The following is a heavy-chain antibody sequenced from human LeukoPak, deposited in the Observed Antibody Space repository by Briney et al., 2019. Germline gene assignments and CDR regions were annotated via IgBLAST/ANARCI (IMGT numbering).Heavy chain of an antibody. V-gene: IGHV3-30*04. CDR3: AKDAYGYYDFWSGFYFDY. D-gene: IGHD3-3*01. Sequence: GGSLRLSCSASGFTFKSYAMHWVRQAPGKGLQWVAVISYDGSNQYYADSVKGRLTISRDNSKNTLYLQMNSLRAEDTAVYYCAKDAYGYYDFWSGFYFDYWGQGTLVTVSS. J-gene: IGHJ4*02. CDR1: GFTFKSYA. CDR2: ISYDGSNQ.